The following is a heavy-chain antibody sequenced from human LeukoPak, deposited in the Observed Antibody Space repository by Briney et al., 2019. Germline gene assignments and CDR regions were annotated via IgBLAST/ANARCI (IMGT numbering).Heavy chain of an antibody. D-gene: IGHD3-16*01. V-gene: IGHV7-4-1*02. CDR1: GYTFTGYY. CDR3: ARDSYSAGDPENWFDP. J-gene: IGHJ5*02. CDR2: INTNTGNP. Sequence: ASVKVSCKAPGYTFTGYYMHWVRQAPGQGLEWMGWINTNTGNPTYAQGFTGRFVFSLDTSVSTAYLQISSLKAEDTAVYYCARDSYSAGDPENWFDPWGQGTLVTVSS.